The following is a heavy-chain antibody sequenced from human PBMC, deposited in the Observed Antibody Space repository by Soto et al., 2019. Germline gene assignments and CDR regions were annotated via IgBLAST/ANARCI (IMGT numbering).Heavy chain of an antibody. CDR3: ARRKAYCGGDCPYYFDY. CDR1: GGTFSSYA. J-gene: IGHJ4*02. D-gene: IGHD2-21*02. V-gene: IGHV1-69*12. CDR2: IIPIFGTA. Sequence: QVQLVQSGAEVKKPGSSVKVSCKASGGTFSSYAISWVRQAPGQGLEWMGGIIPIFGTANYAQKFQGRVTITADESTSTDYMELSSLRSEDTAVYYCARRKAYCGGDCPYYFDYWGQGTLVTVSS.